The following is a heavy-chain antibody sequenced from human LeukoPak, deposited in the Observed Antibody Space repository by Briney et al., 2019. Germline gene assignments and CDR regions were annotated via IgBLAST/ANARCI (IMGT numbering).Heavy chain of an antibody. Sequence: GGSLRHSCAASGFTFSSYAMHWVRQAPGKGLEGVAVISYDGSNKYYADSVKGRFTISRDNSKNTLYLQMNSLRAEDTAVYYCARDQSGGINYYDRGAFDIWGQGTMVTVSS. CDR3: ARDQSGGINYYDRGAFDI. J-gene: IGHJ3*02. CDR1: GFTFSSYA. CDR2: ISYDGSNK. D-gene: IGHD3-22*01. V-gene: IGHV3-30-3*01.